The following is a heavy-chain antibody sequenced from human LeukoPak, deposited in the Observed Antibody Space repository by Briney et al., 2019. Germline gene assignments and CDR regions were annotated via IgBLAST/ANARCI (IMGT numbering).Heavy chain of an antibody. CDR3: ARAYSGFDF. V-gene: IGHV4-31*03. CDR1: GGPLRTGGYY. Sequence: TLSPPRTVSGGPLRTGGYYWTWIPPPPGKGLEWIGYIYDSGSTYYNPSLKSRVTISADTSKNQFSLTLSSVTAADTAVYYCARAYSGFDFWGQGTLVTVSS. CDR2: IYDSGST. D-gene: IGHD4-23*01. J-gene: IGHJ4*02.